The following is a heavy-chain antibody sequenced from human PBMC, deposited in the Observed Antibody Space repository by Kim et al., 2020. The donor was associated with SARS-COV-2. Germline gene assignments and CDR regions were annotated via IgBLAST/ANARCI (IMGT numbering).Heavy chain of an antibody. J-gene: IGHJ6*02. CDR1: GFSLSTSGVG. CDR3: ARSLGYCTNGVCTSYGMDV. D-gene: IGHD2-8*01. V-gene: IGHV2-5*02. CDR2: IYCDDDK. Sequence: SGPTLVNPTQTLTLTCTFSGFSLSTSGVGVVWIRQPPGKALEWLALIYCDDDKRYSPSLKSRLTITKDTSKNQVVLTMTNMDPVDTATYYCARSLGYCTNGVCTSYGMDVWGQGTTVTVSS.